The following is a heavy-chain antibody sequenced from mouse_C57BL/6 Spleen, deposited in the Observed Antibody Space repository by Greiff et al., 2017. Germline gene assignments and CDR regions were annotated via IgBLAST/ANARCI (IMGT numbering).Heavy chain of an antibody. V-gene: IGHV1-15*01. CDR2: IDPETGGT. CDR1: GYTFTDYE. CDR3: SYDYGSWFAY. D-gene: IGHD2-4*01. Sequence: QVQLQQSGAELVRPGASVTLSCKASGYTFTDYEMHWVKQTPVHGLEWIGAIDPETGGTAYNQKFKGKAILTADKSSSTAYMELRSLTSEDSAVYYCSYDYGSWFAYWGQGTLVTVSA. J-gene: IGHJ3*01.